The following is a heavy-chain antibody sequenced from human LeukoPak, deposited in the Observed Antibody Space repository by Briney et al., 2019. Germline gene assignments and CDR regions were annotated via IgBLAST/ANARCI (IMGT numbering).Heavy chain of an antibody. Sequence: GGSLRLSCAASGFTFSGYEMNWVRQAPGQGLEWVSYISSSGSAVYYADSVKGRFTISRDNAKNSLYLQMNSLRAEDTAVYYCAKNCRGGSCYDYWGQGTLVTVSS. D-gene: IGHD2-15*01. J-gene: IGHJ4*02. CDR3: AKNCRGGSCYDY. V-gene: IGHV3-48*03. CDR2: ISSSGSAV. CDR1: GFTFSGYE.